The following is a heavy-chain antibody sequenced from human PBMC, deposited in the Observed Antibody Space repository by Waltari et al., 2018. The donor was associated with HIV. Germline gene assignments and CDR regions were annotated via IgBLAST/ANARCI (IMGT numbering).Heavy chain of an antibody. J-gene: IGHJ4*02. D-gene: IGHD1-26*01. CDR3: AKEGWELLQFGYYFDY. V-gene: IGHV3-30*18. CDR1: GFTFSSYG. Sequence: QVQLVESGGGVVQPGKSLRLSCAASGFTFSSYGIHWVRQAPGKGLDLVAVISFDGSNEYYADSVKGRFTISRDNSKNTVYLQMNSLRAEDTAVYYCAKEGWELLQFGYYFDYWGQGTLVTVSS. CDR2: ISFDGSNE.